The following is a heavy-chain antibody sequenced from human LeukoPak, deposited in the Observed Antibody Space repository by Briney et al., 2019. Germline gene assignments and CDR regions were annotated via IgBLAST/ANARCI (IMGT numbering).Heavy chain of an antibody. J-gene: IGHJ4*02. CDR2: IYTSGST. CDR3: ARDLAYYYGSGSSIFDY. V-gene: IGHV4-4*07. Sequence: SETLSLTCTVSGGSISSYYWSWIRQPAGKGLEWIGRIYTSGSTNYNPSLKSRVTMSVDTSKNQFSRKLSSVTAADTAVYYCARDLAYYYGSGSSIFDYWGQGTLVTVSS. CDR1: GGSISSYY. D-gene: IGHD3-10*01.